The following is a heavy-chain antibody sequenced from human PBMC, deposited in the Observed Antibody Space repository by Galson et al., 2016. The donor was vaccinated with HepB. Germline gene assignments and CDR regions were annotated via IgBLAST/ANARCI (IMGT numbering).Heavy chain of an antibody. V-gene: IGHV3-23*01. CDR3: AKAGRDGFKFPFDF. D-gene: IGHD5-24*01. J-gene: IGHJ4*02. CDR2: ISVDGGKT. CDR1: GFNFSSHA. Sequence: SLRLSCAASGFNFSSHAMSWVRQAPGKGLEWVSHISVDGGKTYYADSVKGRLTISRDNSKNMLYVQIRSLRAEDTAVYYCAKAGRDGFKFPFDFWGQGTLVSVSS.